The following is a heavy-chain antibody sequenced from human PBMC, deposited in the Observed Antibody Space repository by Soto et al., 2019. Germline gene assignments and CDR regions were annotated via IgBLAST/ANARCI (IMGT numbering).Heavy chain of an antibody. J-gene: IGHJ1*01. CDR3: AKDWSSSWYEYSQH. D-gene: IGHD6-13*01. CDR1: GFTFSSYA. CDR2: INANGGST. Sequence: GGSLRLSCAASGFTFSSYAMAWVRQAPGKGLEWVSSINANGGSTDYADSVKGRFTISRDNSKHTLYLQMNNLRAEDTAVYYCAKDWSSSWYEYSQHWGQGTLVTVSS. V-gene: IGHV3-23*01.